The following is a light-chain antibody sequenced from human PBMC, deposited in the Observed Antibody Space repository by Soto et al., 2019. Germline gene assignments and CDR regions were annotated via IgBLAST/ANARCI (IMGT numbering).Light chain of an antibody. V-gene: IGLV2-23*02. Sequence: QSVLTQAASVSGSPGQSITISCTGTSSDVGSYNLVSWYQQHPGKAPKLMIYEVSKRPSGLSNRFSGSKSGNTASLTISGLQTEDEADYYCCSYAGSRTPLIFGTGTKGTGL. CDR2: EVS. CDR1: SSDVGSYNL. J-gene: IGLJ1*01. CDR3: CSYAGSRTPLI.